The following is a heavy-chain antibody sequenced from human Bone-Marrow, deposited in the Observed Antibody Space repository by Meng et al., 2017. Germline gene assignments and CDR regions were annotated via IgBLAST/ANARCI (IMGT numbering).Heavy chain of an antibody. CDR3: ASPLLYGDYVYGMDV. J-gene: IGHJ6*02. V-gene: IGHV1-69*13. CDR2: IIPIFGTA. Sequence: SVKVSCKASGGTFSSYAISWVRQAPGQGLEWMGRIIPIFGTANYAQKFQGRVTITADESTSTAYMELSSLRSEDTAVYYCASPLLYGDYVYGMDVWGQGTTVTVSS. D-gene: IGHD4-17*01. CDR1: GGTFSSYA.